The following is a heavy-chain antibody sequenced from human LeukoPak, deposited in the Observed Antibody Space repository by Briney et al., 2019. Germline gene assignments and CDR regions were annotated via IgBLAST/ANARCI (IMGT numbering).Heavy chain of an antibody. CDR1: GYTFTSYD. CDR2: IIPIFGTA. V-gene: IGHV1-69*13. Sequence: ASVKVSCKASGYTFTSYDITWVRQATGQGLEWMGGIIPIFGTANYAQKFQGRVTITADESTSTAYMELSSLRSEDTAVYYCARDGVEMATIPYYYYYMDVWGKGTTVTISS. D-gene: IGHD5-24*01. J-gene: IGHJ6*03. CDR3: ARDGVEMATIPYYYYYMDV.